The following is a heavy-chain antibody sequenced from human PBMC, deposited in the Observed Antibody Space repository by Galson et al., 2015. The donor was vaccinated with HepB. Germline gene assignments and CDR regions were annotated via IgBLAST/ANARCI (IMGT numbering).Heavy chain of an antibody. CDR2: ITPSGDNT. V-gene: IGHV3-23*01. J-gene: IGHJ4*02. Sequence: SLRLSCAASGFTFSYYAMSWVRQAPGKGLEWISAITPSGDNTYSADSMKGRFIISRDNSRNTLFLQMNSLRAGDTAIYFCAKVFPEKTDGWYRQALYYFDSWGQGTRVTVSS. CDR3: AKVFPEKTDGWYRQALYYFDS. D-gene: IGHD6-19*01. CDR1: GFTFSYYA.